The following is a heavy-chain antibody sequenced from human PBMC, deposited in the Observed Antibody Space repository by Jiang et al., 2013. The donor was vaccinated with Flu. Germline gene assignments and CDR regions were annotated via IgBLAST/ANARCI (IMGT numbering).Heavy chain of an antibody. J-gene: IGHJ4*02. CDR1: GYTFTDFY. D-gene: IGHD3-10*01. V-gene: IGHV1-18*04. CDR2: ITAYNGDT. CDR3: ARDRGRALWFGELLNYFDS. Sequence: GAEVKKPGASVKVSCKASGYTFTDFYIHWVRQAPGQGLEWMGWITAYNGDTNYAQRLQGRVTMTTDTSTSTAYMELRSLRSDDTAVYYCARDRGRALWFGELLNYFDSWGQGTLVTVSS.